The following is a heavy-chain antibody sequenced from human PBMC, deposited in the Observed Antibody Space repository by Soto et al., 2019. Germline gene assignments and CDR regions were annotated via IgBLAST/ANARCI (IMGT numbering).Heavy chain of an antibody. V-gene: IGHV4-30-2*01. CDR1: GGSISSGGYS. D-gene: IGHD4-17*01. CDR2: IYHSGST. J-gene: IGHJ6*02. CDR3: ARDRRDYGGNYYYGMDV. Sequence: NPSETLSLTCAVSGGSISSGGYSWSWIRQPPGKGLEWIGYIYHSGSTYYNPSLKSRVTISVDRSKNQFSLKLSSVTAADTAVYYCARDRRDYGGNYYYGMDVWGQGTTVTVSS.